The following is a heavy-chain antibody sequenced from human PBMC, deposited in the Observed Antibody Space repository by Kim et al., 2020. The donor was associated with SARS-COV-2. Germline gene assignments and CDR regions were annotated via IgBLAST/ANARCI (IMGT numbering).Heavy chain of an antibody. CDR3: ARVCDSRSRSPCGESH. J-gene: IGHJ4*02. D-gene: IGHD2-21*01. V-gene: IGHV3-30*04. Sequence: EKSQFTVSRDNAKNKLYLQINSLSAEDTAVYYCARVCDSRSRSPCGESHWGQGTLVTVSS.